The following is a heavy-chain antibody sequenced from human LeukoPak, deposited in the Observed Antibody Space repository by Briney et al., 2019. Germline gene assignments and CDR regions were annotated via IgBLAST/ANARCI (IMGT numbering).Heavy chain of an antibody. CDR1: GFTLSSYA. Sequence: PGGSLRLSCAASGFTLSSYAMHWVRQAPGKGLEWVAVISYDGSNKYYADSVKGRFTISRDNSKNTLYLQMNSLRAEDTAVYYCARGYYDSSGYDAFDIWGQGTMVTVSS. J-gene: IGHJ3*02. D-gene: IGHD3-22*01. CDR3: ARGYYDSSGYDAFDI. CDR2: ISYDGSNK. V-gene: IGHV3-30-3*01.